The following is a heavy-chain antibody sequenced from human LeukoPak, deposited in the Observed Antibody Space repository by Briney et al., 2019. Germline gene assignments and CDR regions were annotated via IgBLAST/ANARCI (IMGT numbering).Heavy chain of an antibody. Sequence: GGSLRLSCAASGFTFSSYGMHWVRQAPGKGLEWVAFIRYDGSNKYYADSVKGRFTISRDNSKNTLYLQMNSLRAEDMAVYYCARAGLWFGELFNFDYWGQGTLVTVSS. J-gene: IGHJ4*02. CDR1: GFTFSSYG. D-gene: IGHD3-10*01. V-gene: IGHV3-30*02. CDR2: IRYDGSNK. CDR3: ARAGLWFGELFNFDY.